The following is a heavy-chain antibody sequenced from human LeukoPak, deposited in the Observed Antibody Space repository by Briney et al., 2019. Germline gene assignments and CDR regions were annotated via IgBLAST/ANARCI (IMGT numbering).Heavy chain of an antibody. V-gene: IGHV3-66*01. CDR3: AREELLGAYYYYGMDV. Sequence: PGGSLRLSCAASGFTVSSNYMSWVRQAPGKGLEWVSVIYSGGSTYYADSVKGRFTISRDNSKNTLYLQMNSLRAEDTAAYYCAREELLGAYYYYGMDVWGQGTTVTVSS. CDR2: IYSGGST. J-gene: IGHJ6*02. CDR1: GFTVSSNY. D-gene: IGHD1-26*01.